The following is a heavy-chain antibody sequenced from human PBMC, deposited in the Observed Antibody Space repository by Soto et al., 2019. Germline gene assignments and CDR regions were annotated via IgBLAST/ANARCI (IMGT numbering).Heavy chain of an antibody. CDR3: AKDTMYCGGDCYSGALIDY. D-gene: IGHD2-21*02. CDR2: ISGSGGST. V-gene: IGHV3-23*01. CDR1: GFTFSSYA. Sequence: GGSLRLSCAASGFTFSSYAMSWVRQAPGKGLEWVSAISGSGGSTYYADSVKGRFTISRDNSKNTLYLQMNSLRAEDMAVYYCAKDTMYCGGDCYSGALIDYWGQGTLVTVSS. J-gene: IGHJ4*02.